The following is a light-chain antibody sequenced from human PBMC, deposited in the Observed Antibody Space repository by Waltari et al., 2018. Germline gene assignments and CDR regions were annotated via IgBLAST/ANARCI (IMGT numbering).Light chain of an antibody. J-gene: IGKJ2*01. CDR2: GAY. CDR3: QQYNHWPPYT. CDR1: QSVGSN. V-gene: IGKV3-15*01. Sequence: EIVMTQSPPTLSVSPGDTASLSFRASQSVGSNLAWYQQKPGQAPRLLYSGAYNRAIGIPARFSGSGSGTEFTLTISSLQSEDFAVYYCQQYNHWPPYTFGQGTKLEIK.